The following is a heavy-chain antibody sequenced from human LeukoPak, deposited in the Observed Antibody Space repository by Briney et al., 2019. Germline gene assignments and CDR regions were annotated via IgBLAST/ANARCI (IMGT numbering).Heavy chain of an antibody. Sequence: GGSLRLSCAASGFTFSSYSMNWVRQAPGKGLEWVSSISSSSSYIYYADSVKGRFTISRDNAKNPLYLQMNSLRAEDTAVYYCARDPPIAAAGTGDYWGQGTLVTVSS. CDR2: ISSSSSYI. D-gene: IGHD6-13*01. V-gene: IGHV3-21*01. J-gene: IGHJ4*02. CDR1: GFTFSSYS. CDR3: ARDPPIAAAGTGDY.